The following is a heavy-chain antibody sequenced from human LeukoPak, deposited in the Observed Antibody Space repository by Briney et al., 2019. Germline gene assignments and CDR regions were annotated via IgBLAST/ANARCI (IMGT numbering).Heavy chain of an antibody. Sequence: PGGSLRLSCAASGFTFSSYEMNWVRQAPGKGLEWVSYISSSGSTIYYADSVRGRFTISRDNAKNSLYLQMNSLRAEDTAVYYCAVATIKDYFDYWGQGTLVTVSS. CDR2: ISSSGSTI. CDR1: GFTFSSYE. CDR3: AVATIKDYFDY. J-gene: IGHJ4*02. D-gene: IGHD5-24*01. V-gene: IGHV3-48*03.